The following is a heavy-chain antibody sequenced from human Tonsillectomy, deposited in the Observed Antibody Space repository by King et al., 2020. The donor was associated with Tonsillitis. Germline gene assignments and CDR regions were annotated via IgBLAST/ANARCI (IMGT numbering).Heavy chain of an antibody. J-gene: IGHJ4*02. CDR3: AAGFTFGAVPDF. CDR2: IKKISEGATT. Sequence: VQLVESGGGLVKPGGSLRLSCAASGFTFSGAWMNWVRQAPGKGLEWVGRIKKISEGATTDYAAPVKGRFTISRDDSRNTLYLQMNSLKTEDTGVYYCAAGFTFGAVPDFWGQGTLVPVPP. D-gene: IGHD3-16*01. CDR1: GFTFSGAW. V-gene: IGHV3-15*01.